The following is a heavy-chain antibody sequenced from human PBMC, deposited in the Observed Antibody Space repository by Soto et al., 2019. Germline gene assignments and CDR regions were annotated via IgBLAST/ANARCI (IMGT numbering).Heavy chain of an antibody. V-gene: IGHV3-23*01. CDR3: AKCGGLGTPRGAGTCYCPIDY. CDR2: FGGTDGTT. D-gene: IGHD2-15*01. J-gene: IGHJ4*02. CDR1: GFSFSTYT. Sequence: AGSLRLSRATSGFSFSTYTMSWLRPAPGKGLEWVSCFGGTDGTTYHADSVKGRFIISRDNSKNTLYLQMNSLRAEDTAVYYCAKCGGLGTPRGAGTCYCPIDYWGRGTLVTVSS.